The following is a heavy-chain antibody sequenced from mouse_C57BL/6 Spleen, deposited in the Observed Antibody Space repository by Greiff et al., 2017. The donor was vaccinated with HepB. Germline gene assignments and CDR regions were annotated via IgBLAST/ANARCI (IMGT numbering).Heavy chain of an antibody. CDR2: IHPNSGST. J-gene: IGHJ2*01. D-gene: IGHD1-1*01. CDR3: ARFLPFTGGGDY. Sequence: QVQLQQPGAELVKPGASVKLSCKASGYTFTSYWMHWVKQRPGQGLEWIGMIHPNSGSTNYNEKFKSKAPLTVAKSSSTAYMQLSSLTPGDSAVYYGARFLPFTGGGDYWGQGTTLTVAS. V-gene: IGHV1-64*01. CDR1: GYTFTSYW.